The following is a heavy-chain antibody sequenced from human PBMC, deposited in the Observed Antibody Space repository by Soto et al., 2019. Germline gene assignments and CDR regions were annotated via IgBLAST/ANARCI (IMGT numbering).Heavy chain of an antibody. Sequence: ESGGGVVQPGRSLRLSCAASGFTFSSYAMHWVRQAPGKGLEWVAVISYDGSNKYYADSVKGRFTISRDNSKNTLYLQMNSLRAEDTAVYYCARDQLNYYYYGMDVWGQGTTVTVSS. D-gene: IGHD1-1*01. CDR2: ISYDGSNK. CDR3: ARDQLNYYYYGMDV. V-gene: IGHV3-30-3*01. J-gene: IGHJ6*02. CDR1: GFTFSSYA.